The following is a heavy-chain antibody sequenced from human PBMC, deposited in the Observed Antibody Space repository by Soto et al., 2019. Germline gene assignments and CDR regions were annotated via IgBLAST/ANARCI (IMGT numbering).Heavy chain of an antibody. J-gene: IGHJ4*02. V-gene: IGHV4-31*03. CDR3: ARDLLDGYNASY. D-gene: IGHD5-12*01. CDR2: IFYSGTT. Sequence: PSETLSLTCTVSGGSISSGGYYWSWIRQHPGKGLEWIGYIFYSGTTYYNPSLKSRVTISVDTSKNQFSLKLSSVTAADTAVYYCARDLLDGYNASYWGQGTLVTVSS. CDR1: GGSISSGGYY.